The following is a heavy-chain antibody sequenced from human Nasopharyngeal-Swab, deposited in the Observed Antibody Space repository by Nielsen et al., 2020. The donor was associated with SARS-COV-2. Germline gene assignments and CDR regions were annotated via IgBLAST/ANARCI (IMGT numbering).Heavy chain of an antibody. CDR1: GGTFNNYA. CDR2: IIPIFGTG. J-gene: IGHJ4*02. D-gene: IGHD2-2*01. Sequence: SVKVSCKASGGTFNNYAINWVRQAPGQGLEWMGGIIPIFGTGKYAQKFQGRVTITADEFTSTACMELSSLRSEDTAVYYCARVVRYCSSTSCYFFDYWGQGTLVTVSS. CDR3: ARVVRYCSSTSCYFFDY. V-gene: IGHV1-69*13.